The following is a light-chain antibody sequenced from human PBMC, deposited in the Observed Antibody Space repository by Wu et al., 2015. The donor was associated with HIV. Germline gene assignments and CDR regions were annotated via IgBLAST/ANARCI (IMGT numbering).Light chain of an antibody. J-gene: IGKJ1*01. CDR3: QQYGSSPRT. V-gene: IGKV1-27*01. CDR2: AAS. CDR1: QGISNF. Sequence: DIQMTQSPSSLSASVGDRVTITCRASQGISNFLAWYQQKPGKPPKVLIYAASTLQSGVPSRFSGSGSGTDFTLTISRLEPEDFAVYFCQQYGSSPRTFGQGTKVDIK.